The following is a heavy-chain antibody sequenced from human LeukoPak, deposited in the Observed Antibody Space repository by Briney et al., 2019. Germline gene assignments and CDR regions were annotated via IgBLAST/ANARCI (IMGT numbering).Heavy chain of an antibody. CDR2: IYHSGST. D-gene: IGHD2-15*01. CDR1: GYSISSGYY. J-gene: IGHJ5*02. V-gene: IGHV4-38-2*01. Sequence: SETLSLTCAVSGYSISSGYYWGWIRQPPGKGLEWIGSIYHSGSTYYNPSLKSRVTISVDTSKNQFSLKLSSVAAADTAVYYCARVGYCSGGSCYSWFDPWGQGTLVTVSS. CDR3: ARVGYCSGGSCYSWFDP.